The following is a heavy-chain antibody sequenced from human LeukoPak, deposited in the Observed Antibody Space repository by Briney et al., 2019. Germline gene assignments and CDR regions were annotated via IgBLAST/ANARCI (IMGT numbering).Heavy chain of an antibody. Sequence: GESLKISCKGSGYSFTSYWIGWVRQMPGKGLEGMGIIYPGDSDTRYSPSFQGQVTISADKSISTAYLQWSSLKASDTAMYYCARYYSSSSHGPNWFDPWGQGTLVTVSS. J-gene: IGHJ5*02. V-gene: IGHV5-51*01. CDR1: GYSFTSYW. D-gene: IGHD6-6*01. CDR3: ARYYSSSSHGPNWFDP. CDR2: IYPGDSDT.